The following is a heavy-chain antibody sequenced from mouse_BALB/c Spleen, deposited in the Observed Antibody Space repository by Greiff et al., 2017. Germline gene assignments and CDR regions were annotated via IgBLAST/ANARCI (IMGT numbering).Heavy chain of an antibody. CDR1: GYAFSSSW. CDR2: IYPGDGDT. Sequence: QVQLQQSGPELVKPGASVKISCKASGYAFSSSWMNWVKQRPGQGLEWIGRIYPGDGDTNYNGKFKGKATLTADKSSSTAYMQLSSLTSVDSAVYFCAREGGYASFAYWGQGTLVTVSA. V-gene: IGHV1-82*01. CDR3: AREGGYASFAY. D-gene: IGHD2-2*01. J-gene: IGHJ3*01.